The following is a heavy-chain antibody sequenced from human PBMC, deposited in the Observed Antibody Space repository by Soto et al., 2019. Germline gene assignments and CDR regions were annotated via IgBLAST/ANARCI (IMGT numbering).Heavy chain of an antibody. CDR3: ASTRDSGTSYYSDS. J-gene: IGHJ4*02. CDR2: IYKGGGT. V-gene: IGHV3-53*01. D-gene: IGHD1-26*01. Sequence: EVQLAESGGGLIQPGGSLRLSCAASGLTVSSHYMSWVRQGPGKGLEWVSVIYKGGGTFYADSVKGRFTISRDNSQNTVFLQMNSLRAEDTAVYYCASTRDSGTSYYSDSWGQGTLVTVSS. CDR1: GLTVSSHY.